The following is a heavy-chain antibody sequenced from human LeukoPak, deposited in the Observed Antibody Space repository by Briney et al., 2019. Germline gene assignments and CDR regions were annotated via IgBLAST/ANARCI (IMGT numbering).Heavy chain of an antibody. V-gene: IGHV4-4*07. D-gene: IGHD3-3*01. J-gene: IGHJ4*02. CDR2: IYTSGST. Sequence: SETLPLTCTVSGGSISSYYWSWIRQPAGKGLEWIGRIYTSGSTNYNPSLKSRVTMSVDTSKNQVSLKLSSVTAADTAVYYCAREEVTIFGVVIYDYWGQGTLVTVSS. CDR1: GGSISSYY. CDR3: AREEVTIFGVVIYDY.